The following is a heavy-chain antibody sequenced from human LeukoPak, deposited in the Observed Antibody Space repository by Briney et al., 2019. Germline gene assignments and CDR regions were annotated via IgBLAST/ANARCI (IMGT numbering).Heavy chain of an antibody. CDR2: INPNSGGT. J-gene: IGHJ4*02. Sequence: ASVKVSCKASGYTFTGYYMHWVRRAPGQGLEWMGWINPNSGGTNYAQKFQGRVTMTRDTSISTAYMELSRLRSDDKAVYYCARDQGTSWTEDYWGQGTLVTVSS. V-gene: IGHV1-2*02. CDR3: ARDQGTSWTEDY. CDR1: GYTFTGYY. D-gene: IGHD2-2*01.